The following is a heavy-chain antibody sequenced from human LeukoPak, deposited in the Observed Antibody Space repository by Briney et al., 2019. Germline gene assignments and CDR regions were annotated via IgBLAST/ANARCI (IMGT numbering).Heavy chain of an antibody. V-gene: IGHV4-4*07. J-gene: IGHJ6*04. Sequence: PSETLSLTCTVSGGSISGYYWSWIRQPAGKGLEWIGRIYSSASTNYHPSLKSRVTMSVDASKNQFSLKLSSVTAADTAMYFCARDRIGGYASGNYFVVWGKGTTVTVSS. CDR3: ARDRIGGYASGNYFVV. D-gene: IGHD3-10*01. CDR2: IYSSAST. CDR1: GGSISGYY.